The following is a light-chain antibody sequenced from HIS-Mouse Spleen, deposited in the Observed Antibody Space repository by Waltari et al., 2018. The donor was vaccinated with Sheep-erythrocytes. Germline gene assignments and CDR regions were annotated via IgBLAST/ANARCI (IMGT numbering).Light chain of an antibody. CDR1: QSLVHSDGNTY. CDR3: MQGT. J-gene: IGKJ2*01. Sequence: DVVMTQSPLSLPVTLGQPASIPCRSSQSLVHSDGNTYLNRFQQSPGQSPRRLIYKVSNRDSGVPDRCSGSGSGTDFTLKISRVEAEDVGVYYCMQGTFGQGTKLEIK. V-gene: IGKV2-30*02. CDR2: KVS.